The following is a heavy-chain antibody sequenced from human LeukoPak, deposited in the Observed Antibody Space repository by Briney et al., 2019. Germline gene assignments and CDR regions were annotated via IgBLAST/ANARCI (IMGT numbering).Heavy chain of an antibody. CDR2: IYYSGST. V-gene: IGHV4-59*01. Sequence: ASETLSLTCTVSGGSISSYYWSWIRQPPGKGLEWIGYIYYSGSTNYNPSLKSRVTISVDTSKNQFSLKLSSVTAADTAVYYCASSSGRYYFDYWGQGTLVTVS. CDR1: GGSISSYY. J-gene: IGHJ4*02. CDR3: ASSSGRYYFDY.